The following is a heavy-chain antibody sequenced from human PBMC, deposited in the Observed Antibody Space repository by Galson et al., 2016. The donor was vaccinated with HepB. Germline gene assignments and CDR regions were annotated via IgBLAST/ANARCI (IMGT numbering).Heavy chain of an antibody. CDR3: ARGGLGPYEILTYLFGS. CDR1: GGSINNYF. V-gene: IGHV4-59*12. J-gene: IGHJ4*02. D-gene: IGHD3-9*01. CDR2: IHESGST. Sequence: SETLSLTCSVSGGSINNYFWSWIRQPPGKGLEWIGYIHESGSTNYNTSLNSRVTMSVDSSEKQFSLKLTSVTAADTAVYYCARGGLGPYEILTYLFGSWGPGTLVTVSS.